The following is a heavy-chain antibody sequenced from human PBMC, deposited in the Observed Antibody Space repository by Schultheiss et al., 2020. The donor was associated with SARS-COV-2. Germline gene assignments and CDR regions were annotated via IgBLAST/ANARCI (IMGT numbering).Heavy chain of an antibody. V-gene: IGHV4-34*01. J-gene: IGHJ6*02. Sequence: SETLSLTCGVYGGPFSDYYWSWIRQSPGKGLEWIGEINYSGNTNYKSSLNSRVTISVDTSKSQFSLKVSSVTAADTAVYYCASTRGYHVRHGTDAWGQGTTVTVSS. CDR3: ASTRGYHVRHGTDA. CDR2: INYSGNT. CDR1: GGPFSDYY. D-gene: IGHD5-18*01.